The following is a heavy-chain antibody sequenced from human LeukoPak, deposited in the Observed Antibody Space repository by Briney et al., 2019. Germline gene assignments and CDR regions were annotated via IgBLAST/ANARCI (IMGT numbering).Heavy chain of an antibody. D-gene: IGHD3-22*01. CDR1: GFTFNKAR. CDR2: FTSKTDGGTT. J-gene: IGHJ4*02. Sequence: GGSLRLSCAASGFTFNKARMNWVRQGPGKGLEWVGRFTSKTDGGTTDYAAPVRGRFTISRDDSKDTLHLQMNSLKTEDTAVYYCTTAQFFNSSGSLAYWGQGTLVTVSS. CDR3: TTAQFFNSSGSLAY. V-gene: IGHV3-15*01.